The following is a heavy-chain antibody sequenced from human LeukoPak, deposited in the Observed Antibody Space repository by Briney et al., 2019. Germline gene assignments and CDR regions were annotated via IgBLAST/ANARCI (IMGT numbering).Heavy chain of an antibody. CDR3: ASDESYSYDSSGLDY. J-gene: IGHJ4*02. CDR2: ISAYNGNT. D-gene: IGHD3-22*01. Sequence: ASVKVSGKASGYTFTSYGISWVRQAPGQGLEWMGWISAYNGNTNYAQKLQGRVTMTTDTSTSTAYMELRSLRSDDTAVYYCASDESYSYDSSGLDYWGQGTLVTVSS. CDR1: GYTFTSYG. V-gene: IGHV1-18*01.